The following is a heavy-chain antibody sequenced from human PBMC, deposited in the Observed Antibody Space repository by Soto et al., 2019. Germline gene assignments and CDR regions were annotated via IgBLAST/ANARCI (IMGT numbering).Heavy chain of an antibody. CDR1: GFTFSSYA. J-gene: IGHJ6*02. CDR2: ISYDGSNK. D-gene: IGHD2-15*01. Sequence: LRLSCAASGFTFSSYAMHWVRQAPGKGLEWVAVISYDGSNKYYADSVKGRFTISRDNSKNTLYLQMNSLRAEDTAVYYCARDRGGDCSGGSCSPPSYYYYGMDVWGQGTTVTVSS. V-gene: IGHV3-30-3*01. CDR3: ARDRGGDCSGGSCSPPSYYYYGMDV.